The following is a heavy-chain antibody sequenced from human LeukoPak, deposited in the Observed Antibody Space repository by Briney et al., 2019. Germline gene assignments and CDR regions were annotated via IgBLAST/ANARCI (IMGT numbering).Heavy chain of an antibody. D-gene: IGHD2-2*02. V-gene: IGHV3-53*01. CDR2: IYSGGST. J-gene: IGHJ5*02. CDR3: ARVWAEYCSSTSCYTNWFDP. Sequence: MSWVRQAPGKGLEWVSVIYSGGSTYYADSVKGRFTISRDNSKNTLYLQMNSLRAEDTAVYYCARVWAEYCSSTSCYTNWFDPWGQGTLVTVSS.